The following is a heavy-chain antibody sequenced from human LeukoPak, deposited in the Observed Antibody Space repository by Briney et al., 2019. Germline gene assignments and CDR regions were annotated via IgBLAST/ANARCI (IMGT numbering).Heavy chain of an antibody. D-gene: IGHD3-3*01. V-gene: IGHV4-39*01. Sequence: SETLSLTCTVSGGSISSSSYYWGWIRQPPGKGLEGIGSIYYSVSTYYNPSLKSRVTISVHTSKNQFSLKMSSVTAADTAVYYCARGSVLRHFNYWGQGTLITVSS. CDR3: ARGSVLRHFNY. J-gene: IGHJ4*02. CDR1: GGSISSSSYY. CDR2: IYYSVST.